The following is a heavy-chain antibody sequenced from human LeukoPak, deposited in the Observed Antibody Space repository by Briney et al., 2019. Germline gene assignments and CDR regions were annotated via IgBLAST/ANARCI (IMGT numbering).Heavy chain of an antibody. V-gene: IGHV3-43*02. Sequence: GGSLRLSCAASGFTFDDYAMHWVRQAPGKGLECVSLISGDGGSTYYADSVKGRFTISRDNSKNSLYLQMNSLRTEDTALYYCARTYYYGSGSYYSPFDYWGQGTLVTVSS. CDR3: ARTYYYGSGSYYSPFDY. J-gene: IGHJ4*02. CDR2: ISGDGGST. CDR1: GFTFDDYA. D-gene: IGHD3-10*01.